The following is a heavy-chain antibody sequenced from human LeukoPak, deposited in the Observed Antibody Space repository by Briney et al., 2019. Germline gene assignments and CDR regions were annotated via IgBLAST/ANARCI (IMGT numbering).Heavy chain of an antibody. D-gene: IGHD1-1*01. CDR3: AKEMLVQLERGFNWFDP. V-gene: IGHV3-23*01. Sequence: GGSLRLSCAASGFTFSSYAMSWVRQAPEKGLEWVSAISGSGGSTYYADSVKGRFTISRDNSKNTLYLQMNSLRAEDTAVYYCAKEMLVQLERGFNWFDPWGQGTLVTVSS. CDR2: ISGSGGST. J-gene: IGHJ5*02. CDR1: GFTFSSYA.